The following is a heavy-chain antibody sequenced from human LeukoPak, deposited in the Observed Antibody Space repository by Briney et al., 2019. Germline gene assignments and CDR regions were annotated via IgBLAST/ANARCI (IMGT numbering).Heavy chain of an antibody. CDR2: IYYSGST. Sequence: PSETLSLTCTVSGGSISSYYWSWIRQPPGKGLEWIGYIYYSGSTNYNPSLKSRVTISVDTSKNQFSLKLSSVTAADTAVYYCARRVYNWNDVDYFDYWGQGTLVTVSS. CDR1: GGSISSYY. D-gene: IGHD1-20*01. V-gene: IGHV4-59*01. CDR3: ARRVYNWNDVDYFDY. J-gene: IGHJ4*02.